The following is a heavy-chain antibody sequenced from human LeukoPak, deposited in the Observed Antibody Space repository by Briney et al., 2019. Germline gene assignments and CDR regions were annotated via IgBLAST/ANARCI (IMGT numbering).Heavy chain of an antibody. V-gene: IGHV4-59*01. J-gene: IGHJ6*03. CDR2: IYYSGST. CDR3: ARAENRYGSGSYYKTRWYYYYYMDV. D-gene: IGHD3-10*01. Sequence: SETLSLTCTVSGGSISSYYWSWIRQPPGKGLEWIGYIYYSGSTNYNPSLKSRVTISVDTSKNQFSLKLSSVTAADPAVYYCARAENRYGSGSYYKTRWYYYYYMDVWGKGTTVTVSS. CDR1: GGSISSYY.